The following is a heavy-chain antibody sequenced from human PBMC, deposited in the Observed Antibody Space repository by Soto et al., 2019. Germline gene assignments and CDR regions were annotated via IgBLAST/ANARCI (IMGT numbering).Heavy chain of an antibody. J-gene: IGHJ6*02. D-gene: IGHD6-13*01. CDR3: ARAGSTWHNYYYYGVDV. CDR1: GYTFTSYD. V-gene: IGHV1-8*01. Sequence: QVQLVQSGAEVKKPGASVKVSCKASGYTFTSYDINWVRQATGQGLEWMGWMNPSSGRTGYAQKFQGRVTMTRNTSISTAYMELSSLRSEDTAVYYCARAGSTWHNYYYYGVDVWGQGTTVTVSS. CDR2: MNPSSGRT.